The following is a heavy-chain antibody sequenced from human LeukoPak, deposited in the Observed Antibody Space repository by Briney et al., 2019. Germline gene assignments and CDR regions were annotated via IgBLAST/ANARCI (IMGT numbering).Heavy chain of an antibody. V-gene: IGHV3-30*18. CDR3: AKDVDKYSSGWYFDY. CDR1: GFTFSSYG. D-gene: IGHD6-19*01. J-gene: IGHJ4*02. Sequence: GGSLRLSCAASGFTFSSYGMHWVRQAPGKGLEWVAVISYDGSNKYYVDSVKGRFTISRDNSKNTLYLQMNSLRAEDTAVYYCAKDVDKYSSGWYFDYWGQGTLVTVSS. CDR2: ISYDGSNK.